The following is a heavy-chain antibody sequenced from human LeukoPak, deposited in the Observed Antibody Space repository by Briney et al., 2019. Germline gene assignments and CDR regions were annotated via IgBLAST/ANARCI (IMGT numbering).Heavy chain of an antibody. CDR2: IYTSGST. CDR1: GGSISSGSYY. D-gene: IGHD3-22*01. V-gene: IGHV4-61*02. J-gene: IGHJ4*02. Sequence: SETLSLTCTVSGGSISSGSYYWSWIRQPAGKGLEWIGRIYTSGSTNYNPSLKSRVTISVDTSKNQFSLKLRSVTAADTAVYYCAREGAMYDSSGYNVGDYFDYWGQGTLVTVSS. CDR3: AREGAMYDSSGYNVGDYFDY.